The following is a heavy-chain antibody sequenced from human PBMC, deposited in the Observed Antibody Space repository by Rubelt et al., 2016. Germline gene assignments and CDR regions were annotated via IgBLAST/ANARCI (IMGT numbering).Heavy chain of an antibody. D-gene: IGHD1-1*01. CDR3: ARGIERIQFDY. J-gene: IGHJ4*02. CDR1: GGSISSGGYY. Sequence: QVQLQESGPGLVKPSQTLSLTCTVSGGSISSGGYYWSWIRQHPGKGLEWIGYIFYSGSTYYNPSLRSRVTLSVDTSKNQFSLKLSSVTAAETAVYYCARGIERIQFDYWGQGTLVTVSS. V-gene: IGHV4-31*03. CDR2: IFYSGST.